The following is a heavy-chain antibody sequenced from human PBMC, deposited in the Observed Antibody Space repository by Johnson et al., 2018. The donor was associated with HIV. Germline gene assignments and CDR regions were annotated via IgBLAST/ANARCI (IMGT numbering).Heavy chain of an antibody. CDR2: ISISGSTI. CDR3: ARDRTSQRWELLPDDAFDI. D-gene: IGHD1-26*01. J-gene: IGHJ3*02. V-gene: IGHV3-48*04. Sequence: MLLVESGGGVVQPGGSLRLSCAASGFTFSTYGMHWVRQAPGKGLEWVSYISISGSTIYYADSVKGRFTISRDNAKNSLYLQMNSLRAEDTAVYYCARDRTSQRWELLPDDAFDIWGQGTMVTVSS. CDR1: GFTFSTYG.